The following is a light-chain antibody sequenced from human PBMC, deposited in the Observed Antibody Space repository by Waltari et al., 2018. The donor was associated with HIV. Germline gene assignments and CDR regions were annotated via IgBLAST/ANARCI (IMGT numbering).Light chain of an antibody. CDR2: SAS. CDR3: QQSYQIPRT. J-gene: IGKJ1*01. Sequence: DIQMTQSPSSLSASVRDRVTITCRASQSVSNYLNWYQQKPGKPPKLLIYSASSLQSGVPSRFNGSGSGTDFTLTINDLQPEDFTTYYCQQSYQIPRTFGQGTQVEVK. V-gene: IGKV1-39*01. CDR1: QSVSNY.